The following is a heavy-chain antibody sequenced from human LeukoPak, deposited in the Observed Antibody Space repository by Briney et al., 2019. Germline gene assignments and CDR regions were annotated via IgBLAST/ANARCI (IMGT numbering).Heavy chain of an antibody. CDR3: ARKRYDYVWGSYRYPTFDP. Sequence: SETLSLTCAVYGGSFSGYYWSWIRQPPGKGLEWIGEINHSGSTNYNPSLKSRVTISVDTSKNQFSLKLSSVTAADTAVYYCARKRYDYVWGSYRYPTFDPWGQGTLVTVSS. D-gene: IGHD3-16*02. CDR1: GGSFSGYY. V-gene: IGHV4-34*01. J-gene: IGHJ5*02. CDR2: INHSGST.